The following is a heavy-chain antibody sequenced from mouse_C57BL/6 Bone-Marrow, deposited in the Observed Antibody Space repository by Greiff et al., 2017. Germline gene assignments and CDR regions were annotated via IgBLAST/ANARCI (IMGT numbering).Heavy chain of an antibody. CDR1: GYTFTSYW. J-gene: IGHJ4*01. CDR2: IHPDSGST. D-gene: IGHD1-1*01. Sequence: QVQLQQSGAELVKPGASVKLSCKASGYTFTSYWMHWVKQRPGQGLEWIGMIHPDSGSTNYNEKFKSKATLTVDKSSSTAYMQLSSLTSEDSAVYYCSYGTLYYAMDYWGQGTSVTVAS. V-gene: IGHV1-64*01. CDR3: SYGTLYYAMDY.